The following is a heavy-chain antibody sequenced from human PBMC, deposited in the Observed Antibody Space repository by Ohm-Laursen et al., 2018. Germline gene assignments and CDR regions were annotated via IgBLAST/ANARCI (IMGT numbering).Heavy chain of an antibody. V-gene: IGHV3-53*01. CDR2: IYSGGST. Sequence: SLRLSCAASGFTVSSNYMSWVRQAPGKGLEWVSVIYSGGSTYYADSVKGRFTISRDNSKNTLYLQMSSLRAEDTALYYCAKCMTYSGDGIDYWGQGTLVTVSS. J-gene: IGHJ4*02. D-gene: IGHD5-12*01. CDR1: GFTVSSNY. CDR3: AKCMTYSGDGIDY.